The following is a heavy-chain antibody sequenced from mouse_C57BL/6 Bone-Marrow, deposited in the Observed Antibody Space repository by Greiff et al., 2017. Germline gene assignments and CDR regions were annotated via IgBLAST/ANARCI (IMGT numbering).Heavy chain of an antibody. CDR2: IYPRSGNT. CDR3: ARRGPYYSNYDAMDY. D-gene: IGHD2-5*01. V-gene: IGHV1-81*01. Sequence: QVQLKQSGAELARPGASVKLSCKASGYTFTSYGISWVKQRTGQGLEWIGEIYPRSGNTYYNEKFKGKATLTADKSSSTAYMELRSLTSEDSAVYFCARRGPYYSNYDAMDYWGQGTSVTGSS. CDR1: GYTFTSYG. J-gene: IGHJ4*01.